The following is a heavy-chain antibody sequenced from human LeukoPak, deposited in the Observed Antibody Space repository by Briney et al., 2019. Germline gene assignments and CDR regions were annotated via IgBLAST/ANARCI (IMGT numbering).Heavy chain of an antibody. CDR2: ISGSGGST. J-gene: IGHJ4*02. CDR1: GFTFSSYA. D-gene: IGHD3-10*01. V-gene: IGHV3-23*01. CDR3: ANPYGSGNKIIDY. Sequence: GGSLRLSCAASGFTFSSYAMSWVRQAPGKGLEWVSAISGSGGSTYYADSVKGRFTISRDNSKNTLYLQMNSLRAEDTAVYYCANPYGSGNKIIDYWGQGTLVTVSS.